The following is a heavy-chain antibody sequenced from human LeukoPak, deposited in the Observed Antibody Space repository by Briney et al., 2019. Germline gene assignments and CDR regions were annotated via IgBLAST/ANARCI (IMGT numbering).Heavy chain of an antibody. CDR2: ISGSGGST. J-gene: IGHJ6*01. CDR3: EHHRRLVGTIPPHGSSYSGMGV. V-gene: IGHV3-23*01. Sequence: GGSVRLSCAASGFTFSSYAMSWVRQAPGKGLEWIGGISGSGGSTYYADSVKGRVTISRDNSTSTPYLQMNSLRAEDTAVYYCEHHRRLVGTIPPHGSSYSGMGVRGRGKPVTVSS. D-gene: IGHD1-26*01. CDR1: GFTFSSYA.